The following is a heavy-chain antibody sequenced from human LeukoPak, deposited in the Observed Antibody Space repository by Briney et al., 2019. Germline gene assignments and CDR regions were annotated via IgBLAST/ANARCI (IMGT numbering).Heavy chain of an antibody. CDR3: AREEGAADY. D-gene: IGHD1-26*01. CDR1: GGSFSGYY. V-gene: IGHV4-34*01. Sequence: PSETLSLTCAVYGGSFSGYYWSWIRQPPGKGLEWIGEINHSGSTNYNPSLKSRVPISVDTSKNQFSLKLSSVTAADTAVYYCAREEGAADYWGQGTLVTVSS. CDR2: INHSGST. J-gene: IGHJ4*02.